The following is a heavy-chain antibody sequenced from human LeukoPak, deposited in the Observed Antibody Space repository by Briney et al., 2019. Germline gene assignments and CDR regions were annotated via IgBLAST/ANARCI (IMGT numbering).Heavy chain of an antibody. CDR1: GGSISSGDYY. CDR3: ARDLLAYDAFDI. CDR2: IYYSGST. J-gene: IGHJ3*02. Sequence: SQTLSLTCTVSGGSISSGDYYWSWIRQPPGKGLEWIGYIYYSGSTYYNPSLKSRVTISADTSKNQFSLKLSSVTAADTAVYYCARDLLAYDAFDIWGQGTMVTVSS. V-gene: IGHV4-30-4*01.